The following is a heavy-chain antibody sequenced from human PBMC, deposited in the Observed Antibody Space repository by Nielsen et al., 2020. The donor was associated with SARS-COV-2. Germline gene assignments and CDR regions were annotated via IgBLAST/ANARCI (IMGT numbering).Heavy chain of an antibody. Sequence: SETLSLTCTVSGGSISSFYWTWIRQPPGKGLEWIGYIYYSGSTNYNPSLKSRVTISLDTSKNQFSLRLSSVTAADTAVYYCARGAGWYDPWGQGTLVTVSS. D-gene: IGHD3-16*01. J-gene: IGHJ5*02. V-gene: IGHV4-59*01. CDR1: GGSISSFY. CDR2: IYYSGST. CDR3: ARGAGWYDP.